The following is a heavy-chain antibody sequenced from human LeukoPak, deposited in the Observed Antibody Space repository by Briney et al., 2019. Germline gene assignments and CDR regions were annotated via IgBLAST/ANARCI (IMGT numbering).Heavy chain of an antibody. J-gene: IGHJ6*02. CDR3: ASSEAPITPPPYGMGV. CDR1: GDSISSGGYC. Sequence: SETLSLTCTVSGDSISSGGYCWDWFRQHPGKGLEWIGYIYSSGGTFYNPSLKSRVTISVDTSKNQFSLKLGSVTAADTALYYCASSEAPITPPPYGMGVWGQGTKVTVSS. CDR2: IYSSGGT. D-gene: IGHD5-12*01. V-gene: IGHV4-31*03.